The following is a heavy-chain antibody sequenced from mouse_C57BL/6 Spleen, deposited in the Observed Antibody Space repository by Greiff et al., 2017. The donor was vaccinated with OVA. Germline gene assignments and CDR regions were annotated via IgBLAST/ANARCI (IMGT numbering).Heavy chain of an antibody. CDR2: INPSNGGT. CDR1: GYTFTSYW. J-gene: IGHJ2*01. CDR3: AYYNYGSSYYFDY. D-gene: IGHD1-1*01. Sequence: QVQLQQPGTELVKPGASVKLSCKASGYTFTSYWMHWVKQRPGQGLEWIGNINPSNGGTNYNEKFKSKATLTVDKSSSTAYMQLSSLTSEDSAVYYGAYYNYGSSYYFDYWGQGTTLTVSS. V-gene: IGHV1-53*01.